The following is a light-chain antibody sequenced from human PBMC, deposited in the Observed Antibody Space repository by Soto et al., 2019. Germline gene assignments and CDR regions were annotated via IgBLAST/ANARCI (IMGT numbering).Light chain of an antibody. J-gene: IGKJ2*01. CDR3: QQGHNWPLT. CDR2: GAS. Sequence: EIVMTQSPATLSLSPGERAALSCRTSQSINSELAWYQQKPGQPPRLLIYGASTRATGVAARFTGSESGSEFTLTISGLQSEDFAVYSCQQGHNWPLTFGQGTRLEI. V-gene: IGKV3-15*01. CDR1: QSINSE.